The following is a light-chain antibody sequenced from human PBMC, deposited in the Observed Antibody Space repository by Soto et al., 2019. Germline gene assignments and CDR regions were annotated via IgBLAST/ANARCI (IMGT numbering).Light chain of an antibody. J-gene: IGLJ1*01. Sequence: QSVLTQPPSVSGAPGQRLTISCAGTSSNIGAGFDVHWYQQLPGTAPKLLIFEGTKRPSGVSDRFSGSKSGNTASLTISGLQAEDEADYHCCSYAGTRTSWVFGTGTKLTVL. CDR2: EGT. CDR1: SSNIGAGFD. CDR3: CSYAGTRTSWV. V-gene: IGLV1-40*01.